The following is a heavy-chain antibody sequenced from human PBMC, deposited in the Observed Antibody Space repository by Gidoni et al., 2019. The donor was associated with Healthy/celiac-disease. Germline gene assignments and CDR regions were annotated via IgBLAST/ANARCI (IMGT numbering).Heavy chain of an antibody. CDR1: GFTFSRYA. V-gene: IGHV3-23*01. D-gene: IGHD3-22*01. Sequence: EVQLLESGGGLVQPGGSLRLSCAASGFTFSRYAMNWVRQAPGKGLEWVSAISGSGGSTYSADSGKGRFTISRDNSKNTLYLQMNSLRAEDTAVYYCAKDGDTYHYDSSGYYLDYWGQGTLVTVSS. CDR3: AKDGDTYHYDSSGYYLDY. CDR2: ISGSGGST. J-gene: IGHJ4*02.